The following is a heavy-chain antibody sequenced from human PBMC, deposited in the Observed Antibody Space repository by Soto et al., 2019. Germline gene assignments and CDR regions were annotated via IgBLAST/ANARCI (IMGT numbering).Heavy chain of an antibody. V-gene: IGHV4-30-4*01. Sequence: SETLSLTCPFSGCSIRSGDYYWSWIRQPPGKGLEWIGYIYYSGSTYYNPSLKSRVTISVDTSKNQFSLKLSSVTAADTAVYYCAGVVITAVDYWGQGTLVTVSS. D-gene: IGHD3-22*01. CDR3: AGVVITAVDY. CDR2: IYYSGST. J-gene: IGHJ4*02. CDR1: GCSIRSGDYY.